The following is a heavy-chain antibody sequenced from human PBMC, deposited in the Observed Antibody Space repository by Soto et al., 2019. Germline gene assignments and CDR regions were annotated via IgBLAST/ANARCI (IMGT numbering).Heavy chain of an antibody. D-gene: IGHD6-13*01. J-gene: IGHJ4*02. Sequence: PGGSLRRSCVDSGFTFSIYAMHWVRQAPGKGLEWVAVISYDGSNKYYADSVKGRFTISRDNSKNTLYLQMNSLRAEDTAVYYCARSVGIAAAGELAAVDYWGQGTLVTVSS. CDR2: ISYDGSNK. CDR3: ARSVGIAAAGELAAVDY. CDR1: GFTFSIYA. V-gene: IGHV3-30-3*01.